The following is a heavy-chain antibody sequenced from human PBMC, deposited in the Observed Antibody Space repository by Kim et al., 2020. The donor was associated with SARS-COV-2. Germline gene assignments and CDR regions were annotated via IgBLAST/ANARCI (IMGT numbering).Heavy chain of an antibody. CDR3: AREGGSGKDWFDP. D-gene: IGHD3-10*01. J-gene: IGHJ5*02. Sequence: YAQKFQGRVTMTRDTSTSTVYMELSSLRSEDTAVYYCAREGGSGKDWFDPWGQGTLVTVSS. V-gene: IGHV1-46*01.